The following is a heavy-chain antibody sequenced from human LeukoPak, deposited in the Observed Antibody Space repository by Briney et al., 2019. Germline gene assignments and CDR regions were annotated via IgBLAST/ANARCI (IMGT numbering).Heavy chain of an antibody. CDR3: TTAAAGMVLN. Sequence: SGGSLRLSCAASGFTFSNAWMSWVRQAPGKGLEWVGRIKSKTDGGPTDYAEPVKGRFTISRDDSKNTLYLQMNSLKTEDTAVYYCTTAAAGMVLNWGQGTLVTVSS. D-gene: IGHD2-8*01. J-gene: IGHJ4*02. CDR1: GFTFSNAW. V-gene: IGHV3-15*01. CDR2: IKSKTDGGPT.